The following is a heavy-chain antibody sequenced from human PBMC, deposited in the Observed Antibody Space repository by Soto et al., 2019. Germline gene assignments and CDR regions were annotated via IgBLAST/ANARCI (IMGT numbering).Heavy chain of an antibody. CDR1: GGSISGYY. V-gene: IGHV4-59*01. D-gene: IGHD4-17*01. Sequence: SETLSLTCTVSGGSISGYYWSWIRQPPGKGLEWIAYIFYGGSTNYNPSLKSRVTLSGDTSKNQFSLKLSSVTAADTAVYYCARDATTRGIDAFDIWGQGTMVTVSS. CDR3: ARDATTRGIDAFDI. CDR2: IFYGGST. J-gene: IGHJ3*02.